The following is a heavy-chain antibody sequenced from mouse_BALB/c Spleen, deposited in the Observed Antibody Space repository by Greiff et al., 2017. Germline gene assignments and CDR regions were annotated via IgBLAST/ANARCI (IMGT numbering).Heavy chain of an antibody. CDR3: ARGPLYGSSRYYFDY. CDR2: ISSGGST. Sequence: EVMLVESGGGLVKPGGSLKLSCAASGFTFSSYAMSWVRQTPEKRLEWVASISSGGSTYYPDSVKGRFTISRDNARNILYLQMSSLRSEDTAMYYCARGPLYGSSRYYFDYWGQGTTLTVSS. J-gene: IGHJ2*01. D-gene: IGHD1-1*01. CDR1: GFTFSSYA. V-gene: IGHV5-6-5*01.